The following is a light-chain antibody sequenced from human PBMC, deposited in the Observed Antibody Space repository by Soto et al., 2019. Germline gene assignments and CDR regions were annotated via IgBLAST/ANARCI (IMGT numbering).Light chain of an antibody. Sequence: EIVLTHSPGTLSLSPWEIATLSCRASQSVSSSYLAWYQQKPGQAPRLLIYDASNRATGIPARFSGSGSGTDFTLTISSLEPEDFAVYYCQQRSNWPPWTFGQGTKVDIK. CDR3: QQRSNWPPWT. CDR1: QSVSSSY. CDR2: DAS. V-gene: IGKV3D-20*02. J-gene: IGKJ1*01.